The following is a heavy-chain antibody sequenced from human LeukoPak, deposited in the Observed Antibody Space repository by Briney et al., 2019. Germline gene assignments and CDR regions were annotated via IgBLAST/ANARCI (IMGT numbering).Heavy chain of an antibody. CDR1: GYTLTELS. D-gene: IGHD3-10*01. J-gene: IGHJ4*02. CDR3: ARGRAPDMVRGVFDY. Sequence: ASVKVSCKVSGYTLTELSMHWVRQAPGKGLEWMGGFDPEDGETIYAQKFQGRVTMTRDTSISTAYMELSRLRSDDTAVYYCARGRAPDMVRGVFDYWGQGTLVTVSS. CDR2: FDPEDGET. V-gene: IGHV1-24*01.